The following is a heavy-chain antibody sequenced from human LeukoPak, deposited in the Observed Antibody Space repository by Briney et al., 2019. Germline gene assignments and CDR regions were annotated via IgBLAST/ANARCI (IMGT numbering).Heavy chain of an antibody. V-gene: IGHV3-30*02. D-gene: IGHD3-22*01. CDR2: IRYDGSNK. J-gene: IGHJ3*02. Sequence: GGSLRLSCAASGFTFSSYGMHWVRQAPGKGLEWVAFIRYDGSNKYYADSVKGRFTISRDNSKNTLYLQMNSLRAEDTAVYYCARDHHRRLYDSQARDTFDIWGQGTMVTVSS. CDR1: GFTFSSYG. CDR3: ARDHHRRLYDSQARDTFDI.